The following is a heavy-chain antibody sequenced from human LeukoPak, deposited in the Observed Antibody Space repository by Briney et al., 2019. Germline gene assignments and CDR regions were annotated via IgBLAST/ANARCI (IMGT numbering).Heavy chain of an antibody. V-gene: IGHV4-59*01. D-gene: IGHD5-18*01. CDR1: SGSISSYY. J-gene: IGHJ4*02. CDR3: ARFIVRGLRYSYGHHDY. Sequence: SSETLSLTCTGSSGSISSYYWSWIRQRPGHGLERSGNVYYSGSTNYNPTLNSRLTIPVDTSKNPFSLKLTSVTAADTAVYYGARFIVRGLRYSYGHHDYWGQGTLVTVSS. CDR2: VYYSGST.